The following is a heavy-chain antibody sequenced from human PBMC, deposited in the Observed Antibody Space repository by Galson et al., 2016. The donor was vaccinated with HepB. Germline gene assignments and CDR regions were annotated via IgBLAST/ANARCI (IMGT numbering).Heavy chain of an antibody. CDR2: IYHRGTT. CDR3: ARDEASRPGIDF. D-gene: IGHD6-6*01. J-gene: IGHJ4*02. CDR1: GDSISSPYW. V-gene: IGHV4-4*01. Sequence: LSLTCSVSGDSISSPYWWTWVRQTPGKGLEWIGAIYHRGTTHYNPSLKSRVTISVDTSNNHFSLKLTSMTAADTAVYFCARDEASRPGIDFWGQGTLVTVSS.